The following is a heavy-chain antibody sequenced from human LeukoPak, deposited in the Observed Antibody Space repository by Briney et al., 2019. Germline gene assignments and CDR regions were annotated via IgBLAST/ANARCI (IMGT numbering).Heavy chain of an antibody. D-gene: IGHD6-6*01. CDR2: IRYDGSNK. CDR3: AKNIRRSSPYYFDY. CDR1: GFTFSSYG. Sequence: PGGSLRLSCAASGFTFSSYGMHWVRQAPGKGLEWVAFIRYDGSNKYYADSVKGRFTISRDNSKNTLYLQMNSLRAEDTAVYYCAKNIRRSSPYYFDYWGQGTLVTVSS. J-gene: IGHJ4*02. V-gene: IGHV3-30*02.